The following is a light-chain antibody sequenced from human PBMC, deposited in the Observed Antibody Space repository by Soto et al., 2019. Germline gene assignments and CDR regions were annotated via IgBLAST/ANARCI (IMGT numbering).Light chain of an antibody. J-gene: IGLJ1*01. CDR3: SSYTTPSQYV. Sequence: QSALTQPASVSGSPGQSITISCTGTSSDIGTYNYVSWFQHHPGKAPKLILHDVGNRPSGVSYRFSGSKSGNTASLTISGLRAEDAADYHCSSYTTPSQYVFGTGTKLTVL. CDR1: SSDIGTYNY. V-gene: IGLV2-14*01. CDR2: DVG.